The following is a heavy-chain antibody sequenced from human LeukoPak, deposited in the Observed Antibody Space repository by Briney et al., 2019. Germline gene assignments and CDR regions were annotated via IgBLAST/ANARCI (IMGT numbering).Heavy chain of an antibody. D-gene: IGHD3-22*01. Sequence: ASVKVSCKASGYTLISYGISWVRQAPGQGLEWMGWISAYNGNTNYAQKLQGRVTMTTDTSTSTAYMELRSLRSDDTAVYYCARDSNYYDSSGYYYADAFDIWGQGTMVTVSS. CDR1: GYTLISYG. CDR2: ISAYNGNT. V-gene: IGHV1-18*01. CDR3: ARDSNYYDSSGYYYADAFDI. J-gene: IGHJ3*02.